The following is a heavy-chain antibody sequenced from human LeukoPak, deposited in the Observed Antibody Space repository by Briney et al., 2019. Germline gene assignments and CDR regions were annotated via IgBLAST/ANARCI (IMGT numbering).Heavy chain of an antibody. V-gene: IGHV3-21*01. CDR2: ISSFVSYI. J-gene: IGHJ5*02. D-gene: IGHD3-10*01. Sequence: PGGSLRLSCAASGFTFSSYSMNWVRQAPGKGLHWVSSISSFVSYIYYADSVKGRFTISRANAKTSLFLQVNSLRAEDTAVYYCARGVNYHGSGSYLRDWFDPWGQGTLVTVSS. CDR3: ARGVNYHGSGSYLRDWFDP. CDR1: GFTFSSYS.